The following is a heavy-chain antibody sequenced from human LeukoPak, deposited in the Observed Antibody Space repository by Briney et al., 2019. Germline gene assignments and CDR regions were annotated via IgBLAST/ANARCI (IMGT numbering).Heavy chain of an antibody. CDR2: IYSGGST. Sequence: GGSLRLSCAASGFTVSSKYMSWVRQAPGKGLEWVSVIYSGGSTYYADSVKGRFTISRDNSKNTLYLQMNSLKTEDTAVYYCTTLPQDIVVVPAAGGQGTLVTVSS. D-gene: IGHD2-2*01. J-gene: IGHJ4*02. V-gene: IGHV3-53*01. CDR3: TTLPQDIVVVPAA. CDR1: GFTVSSKY.